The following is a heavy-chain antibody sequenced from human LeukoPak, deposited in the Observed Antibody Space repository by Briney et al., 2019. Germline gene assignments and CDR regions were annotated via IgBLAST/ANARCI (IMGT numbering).Heavy chain of an antibody. Sequence: PSETLSLTCTVSGGSISSSSYYWGWIRQPPGKGLEWIGSIYYSGSTYYNPSLKSRVTISVDTSKNQFSLKLSSVTAADTAVYYCARDLRYYDSSGYNWFDPWGQGTLVTVSS. V-gene: IGHV4-39*07. CDR2: IYYSGST. CDR1: GGSISSSSYY. CDR3: ARDLRYYDSSGYNWFDP. J-gene: IGHJ5*02. D-gene: IGHD3-22*01.